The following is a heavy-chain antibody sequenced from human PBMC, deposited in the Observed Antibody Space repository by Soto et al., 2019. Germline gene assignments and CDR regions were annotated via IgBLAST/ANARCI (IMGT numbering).Heavy chain of an antibody. CDR1: GYTFTSYA. D-gene: IGHD6-6*01. J-gene: IGHJ5*02. V-gene: IGHV1-3*01. CDR2: INAGNGNT. CDR3: ARGTPYSSSDDCFDP. Sequence: ASVKVSCKASGYTFTSYAMHWVRQAPGQRLEWMGWINAGNGNTKYSQKFQGRVTITRDTSASTAYMELSSLRSEDTAVYYCARGTPYSSSDDCFDPWGQGTLVTVSS.